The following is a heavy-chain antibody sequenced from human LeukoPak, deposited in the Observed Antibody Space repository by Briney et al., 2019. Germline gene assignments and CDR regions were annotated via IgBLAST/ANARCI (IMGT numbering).Heavy chain of an antibody. CDR2: ISSSGVST. D-gene: IGHD6-6*01. V-gene: IGHV3-23*01. CDR1: GFTLSSYA. CDR3: AKDPEFSSSSALDY. Sequence: PGGSLRLSCAASGFTLSSYAMSWVRQAPGKGLEWVSAISSSGVSTYYADSVKGRFTISRDNSKNTLYLQMNSLRAEDTAVYYCAKDPEFSSSSALDYWGQGTLVTVSS. J-gene: IGHJ4*02.